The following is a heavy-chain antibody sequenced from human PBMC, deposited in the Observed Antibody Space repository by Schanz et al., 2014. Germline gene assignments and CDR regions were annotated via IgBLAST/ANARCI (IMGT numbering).Heavy chain of an antibody. CDR1: GFTFSSYG. J-gene: IGHJ3*01. D-gene: IGHD5-12*01. Sequence: QVQLVESGGGVVQPGRSLRLSCAVSGFTFSSYGMHWVRQAPGKGLEWVSTVYMSAASTRYADSVKGRFIISRDSSKNTLFLQMNSLRPEDTALYFCARDEGRDGYNLAFDVWGQGTLVTVSS. V-gene: IGHV3-NL1*01. CDR3: ARDEGRDGYNLAFDV. CDR2: VYMSAAST.